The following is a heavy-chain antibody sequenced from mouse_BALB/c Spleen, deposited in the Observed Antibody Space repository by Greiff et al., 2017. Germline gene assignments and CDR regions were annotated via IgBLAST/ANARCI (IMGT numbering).Heavy chain of an antibody. D-gene: IGHD4-1*01. J-gene: IGHJ2*01. CDR3: ARQTGTGFDY. Sequence: EVHLVDSGGGLVKPGGSLKLSCAASGFAFSSYDMSWVRQTPEKRLEWVAYISSGGGSTYYPDTVKGRFTISRDNAKNTLYLQMSSLKSEDTAMYYCARQTGTGFDYWGQGTTLTVSS. V-gene: IGHV5-12-1*01. CDR2: ISSGGGST. CDR1: GFAFSSYD.